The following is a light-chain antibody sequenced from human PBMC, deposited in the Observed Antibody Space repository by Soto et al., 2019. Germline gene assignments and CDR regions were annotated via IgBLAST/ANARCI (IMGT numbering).Light chain of an antibody. J-gene: IGKJ5*01. Sequence: EIVLTQSPATLSLSPGERATVSCRASQSVSIYLAWYQQKPGQAPRLLIYDASNRATGIPARFSGSGSGADFTLTISSLEPEDVAVYYCQQRNSWPPTFGQGTRLEIK. V-gene: IGKV3-11*01. CDR1: QSVSIY. CDR3: QQRNSWPPT. CDR2: DAS.